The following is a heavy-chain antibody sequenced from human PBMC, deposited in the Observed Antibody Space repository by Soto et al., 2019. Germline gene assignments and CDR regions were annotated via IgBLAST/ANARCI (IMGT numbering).Heavy chain of an antibody. D-gene: IGHD6-6*01. V-gene: IGHV6-1*01. J-gene: IGHJ6*02. Sequence: SQTLSLTCAISGDSVSSSSAAWNWIRQSPSRGLEWLGRTYYRSKWYNDYAVSVKSRITINPDTSKNQFSLQLNSVTPEDTAVYYCARDWDLYSSSSGYYYYYGMDVWGQGTTVTVSS. CDR3: ARDWDLYSSSSGYYYYYGMDV. CDR2: TYYRSKWYN. CDR1: GDSVSSSSAA.